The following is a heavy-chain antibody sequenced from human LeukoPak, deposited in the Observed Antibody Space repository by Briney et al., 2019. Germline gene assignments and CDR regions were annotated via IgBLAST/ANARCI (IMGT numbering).Heavy chain of an antibody. D-gene: IGHD5-18*01. CDR2: FDIKDGET. V-gene: IGHV1-24*01. Sequence: ASVTVSLTFSAYTLTYLSMHRVRQAHATGLERMGGFDIKDGETIYGQKFQGRVTMTEDTSTDTAYMELSSLRSEDTAVYYCATGGTAVVYYFHYWGEGTLVTVSS. CDR1: AYTLTYLS. CDR3: ATGGTAVVYYFHY. J-gene: IGHJ4*02.